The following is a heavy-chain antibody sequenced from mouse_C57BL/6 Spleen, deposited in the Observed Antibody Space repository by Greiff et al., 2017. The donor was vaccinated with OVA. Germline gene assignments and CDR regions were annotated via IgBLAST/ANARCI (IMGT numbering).Heavy chain of an antibody. D-gene: IGHD2-4*01. CDR2: ISNGGGST. CDR3: ARRRDDYDLYAMDY. CDR1: GFTFSDYY. Sequence: EVKLVESGGGLVQPGGSLKLSCAASGFTFSDYYMYWVRQTPEKRLEWVAYISNGGGSTYYPDTVKGRFTISRDNAKNTLYLQMSRLKSEDTAMYYCARRRDDYDLYAMDYWGQGTSVTVSS. V-gene: IGHV5-12*01. J-gene: IGHJ4*01.